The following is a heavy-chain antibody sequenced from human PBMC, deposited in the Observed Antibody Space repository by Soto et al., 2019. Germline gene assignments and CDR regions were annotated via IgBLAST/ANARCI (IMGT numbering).Heavy chain of an antibody. J-gene: IGHJ4*02. CDR1: GFTFGGYS. V-gene: IGHV3-21*01. CDR2: ISSSSSYI. CDR3: ARDRGAVTDPSSTSCYDY. Sequence: PGGSLRLSCGASGFTFGGYSGYWVRQAPGKGLEWVSSISSSSSYIYYADSVKGRFTISRDNAKNSLYLQMNSLRAEDTAVYYCARDRGAVTDPSSTSCYDYWGQGTLVTVSS. D-gene: IGHD2-2*01.